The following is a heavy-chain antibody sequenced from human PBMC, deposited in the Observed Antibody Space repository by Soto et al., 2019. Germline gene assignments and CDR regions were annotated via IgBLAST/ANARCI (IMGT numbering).Heavy chain of an antibody. D-gene: IGHD6-19*01. Sequence: QVQLVESGGGVVQPGRSLRLSCAASGFTFSSYAMHWVRQAPGKGLEWVAVISYDGSNKYYADSVKGRFTISRDNSKNSLYLQMNSLRAEDTAVYYCARDTRNGYSSGWPYFQHWGQGTLVTVSS. J-gene: IGHJ1*01. V-gene: IGHV3-30-3*01. CDR2: ISYDGSNK. CDR1: GFTFSSYA. CDR3: ARDTRNGYSSGWPYFQH.